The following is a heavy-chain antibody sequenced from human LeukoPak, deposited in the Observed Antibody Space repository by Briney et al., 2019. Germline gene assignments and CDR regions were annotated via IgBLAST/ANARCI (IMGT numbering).Heavy chain of an antibody. CDR3: ANDARRPNGWYFFDY. V-gene: IGHV3-23*01. CDR2: MGGRGSIA. D-gene: IGHD6-19*01. Sequence: GGSLRLSCAPSGLAFSNLAMGWVRHAPGEGLEWVSFMGGRGSIAYEADFVKGRFTSSRGKSKNTPLLQMNSLGGEDTAVYYCANDARRPNGWYFFDYWGEGTLVSVSS. CDR1: GLAFSNLA. J-gene: IGHJ4*02.